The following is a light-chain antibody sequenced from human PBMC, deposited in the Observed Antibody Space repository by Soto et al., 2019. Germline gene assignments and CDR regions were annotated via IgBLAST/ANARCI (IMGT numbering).Light chain of an antibody. CDR1: QSISSW. CDR3: QQYNTFWT. V-gene: IGKV1-5*01. J-gene: IGKJ1*01. CDR2: DVS. Sequence: DIQMTQSPSTLSASVGDRVTITCRASQSISSWLAWYQQKPGKAPKLLIYDVSSLEIGVPSSFSGSGSGTEFTLTISSLQTDDFATYYCQQYNTFWTFGQGTKVESK.